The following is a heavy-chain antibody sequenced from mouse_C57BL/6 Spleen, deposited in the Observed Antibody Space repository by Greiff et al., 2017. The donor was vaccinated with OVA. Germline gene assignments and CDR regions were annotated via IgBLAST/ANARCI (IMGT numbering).Heavy chain of an antibody. CDR3: AKTGYYDYGFAY. CDR2: IWSGGST. J-gene: IGHJ3*01. CDR1: GFSFTSYG. D-gene: IGHD2-4*01. Sequence: VQLQQSGPGLVQPSQRLSITCTVSGFSFTSYGVHWVRQPPGKGLEWLGVIWSGGSTDYNAAFISRLSISKDNSKSQVFFKMNSLQADDTAIYYCAKTGYYDYGFAYWGQGTLVTVSA. V-gene: IGHV2-4*01.